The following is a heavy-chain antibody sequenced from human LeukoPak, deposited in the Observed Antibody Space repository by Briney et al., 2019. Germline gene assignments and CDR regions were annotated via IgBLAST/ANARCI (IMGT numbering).Heavy chain of an antibody. CDR1: GGSISSGGYY. D-gene: IGHD3-22*01. CDR3: ATSSGYYYGYFQH. CDR2: IYYSGST. Sequence: SETLSLTCTVSGGSISSGGYYWSWIRQHPGKGLEWIGYIYYSGSTYYNPSLKSRVTISVDTSKNQFSLKLSSVTAADTAVYYCATSSGYYYGYFQHWGQGTLVTVSS. V-gene: IGHV4-31*03. J-gene: IGHJ1*01.